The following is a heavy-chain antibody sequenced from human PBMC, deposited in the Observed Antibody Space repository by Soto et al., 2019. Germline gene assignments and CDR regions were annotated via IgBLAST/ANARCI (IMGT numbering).Heavy chain of an antibody. Sequence: SETLSLTCTVSGGSISSYYWSLIRQPPGKGLEWIGYIYYSGSTNYNPSLKSRVTISVDTSKNQFSLKLSSVTAADTAVYYCACQYSGRSLGFTFCGQGTLVTVSS. CDR3: ACQYSGRSLGFTF. CDR2: IYYSGST. V-gene: IGHV4-59*01. CDR1: GGSISSYY. J-gene: IGHJ4*02. D-gene: IGHD1-26*01.